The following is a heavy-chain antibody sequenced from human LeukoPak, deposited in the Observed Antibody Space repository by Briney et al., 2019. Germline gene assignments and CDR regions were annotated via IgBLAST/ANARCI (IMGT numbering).Heavy chain of an antibody. CDR1: GGSISSYY. CDR3: ARELEEAFDI. Sequence: SETLSLTCTVSGGSISSYYWSRIRQPPGKGLEWIGYIYYSGSTNYNPSLKSRVTISVDTSKNQFSLKLSSVTAADTAVYYCARELEEAFDIWGQGTMVTVSS. J-gene: IGHJ3*02. D-gene: IGHD5-24*01. CDR2: IYYSGST. V-gene: IGHV4-59*01.